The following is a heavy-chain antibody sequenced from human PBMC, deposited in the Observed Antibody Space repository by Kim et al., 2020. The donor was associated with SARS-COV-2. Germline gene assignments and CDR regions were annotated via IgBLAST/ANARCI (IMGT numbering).Heavy chain of an antibody. V-gene: IGHV1-2*02. D-gene: IGHD2-2*01. Sequence: AQKLQGRVTMTRDTSISTAYMELSRLRSDDTAVYYCAREGVGDIVVVDYWGQGTLVTVSS. J-gene: IGHJ4*02. CDR3: AREGVGDIVVVDY.